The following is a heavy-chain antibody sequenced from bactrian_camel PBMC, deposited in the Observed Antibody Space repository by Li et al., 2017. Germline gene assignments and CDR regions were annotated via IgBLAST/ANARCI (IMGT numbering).Heavy chain of an antibody. CDR3: AAEKRTNGLGACRTLALGGILHDYNY. CDR2: IYTADRTS. D-gene: IGHD5*01. CDR1: SDTFYTWD. V-gene: IGHV3S40*01. Sequence: GLVQPGGSQRLACTASSDTFYTWDMRWVRQAPGKEREGVAAIYTADRTSHYDESVEGRFTVSLGSAPHTVYLQMDSLKPEDTAMYYCAAEKRTNGLGACRTLALGGILHDYNYWGQGTQVTVS. J-gene: IGHJ4*01.